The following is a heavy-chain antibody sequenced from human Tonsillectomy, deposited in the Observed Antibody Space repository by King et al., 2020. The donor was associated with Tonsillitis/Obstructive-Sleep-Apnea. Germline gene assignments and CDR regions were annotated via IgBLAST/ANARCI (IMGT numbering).Heavy chain of an antibody. Sequence: VQLVESGGGVVQPGRSLRLSCAASGFTFSSYAMHWVRQAPGKGLEWVVVISFDGSIKYYADSVKGRFTTSRDNSKNTLYLQMNSLRAEDTAVYYCAREGGRNGGWYGAYFDYWGQGTLVTVSS. CDR1: GFTFSSYA. V-gene: IGHV3-30*04. D-gene: IGHD6-19*01. CDR3: AREGGRNGGWYGAYFDY. CDR2: ISFDGSIK. J-gene: IGHJ4*02.